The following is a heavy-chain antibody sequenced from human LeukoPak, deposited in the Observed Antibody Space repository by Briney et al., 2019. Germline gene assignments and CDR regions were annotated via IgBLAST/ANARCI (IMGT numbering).Heavy chain of an antibody. CDR2: IYPEDSDV. CDR1: GYRFATYW. J-gene: IGHJ4*02. D-gene: IGHD3-10*01. Sequence: GESLKISCKGSGYRFATYWIGWARQMPGKGLEWMGIIYPEDSDVRYSPSFQGQATISADKSITTVYLQWSSLKASDTATYYCARRRGHDFDSWGQGTRVIVSA. CDR3: ARRRGHDFDS. V-gene: IGHV5-51*01.